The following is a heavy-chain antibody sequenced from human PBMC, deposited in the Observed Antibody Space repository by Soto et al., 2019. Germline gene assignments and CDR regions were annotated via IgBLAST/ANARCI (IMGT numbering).Heavy chain of an antibody. D-gene: IGHD1-1*01. CDR1: GFSFTSYS. Sequence: QGQLVQSGAEVKKPGASVKVSCGTSGFSFTSYSFHWVRQAPAQGLQWMGWINAGRGKTKSSQQFQSRVTFTWDTSANTVYMELSRLTSADTSVFYCASWIDHGYFNYWGQGTLVTDSP. J-gene: IGHJ4*02. CDR2: INAGRGKT. V-gene: IGHV1-3*01. CDR3: ASWIDHGYFNY.